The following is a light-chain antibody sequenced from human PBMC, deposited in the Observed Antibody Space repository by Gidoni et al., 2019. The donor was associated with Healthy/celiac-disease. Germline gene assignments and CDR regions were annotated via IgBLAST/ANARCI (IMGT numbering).Light chain of an antibody. CDR1: QGIRND. CDR2: AAS. V-gene: IGKV1-6*01. Sequence: AMQMTQSPSSLSSSVGDRVTITCRASQGIRNDLGWYQQKPGKAPKLLIYAASSLQSGVPSRFSGSGSGTDFTLTIISLQPEDFATYYCLQDYNYPWTFXQXTKVEIK. CDR3: LQDYNYPWT. J-gene: IGKJ1*01.